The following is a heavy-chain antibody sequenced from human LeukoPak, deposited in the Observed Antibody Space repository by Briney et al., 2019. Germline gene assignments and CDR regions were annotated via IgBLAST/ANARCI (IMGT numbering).Heavy chain of an antibody. CDR1: GFTFSNYD. CDR2: IGTAGDI. Sequence: GGSLRLSCAASGFTFSNYDMNWVRQATGKGLEWVSDIGTAGDIYYSGAAMGRFTISRENAKKYLYLQMNSLRAGDTAVYYCANSAYYDILTGTYGNAFDIWGQGTMVTVSS. V-gene: IGHV3-13*01. CDR3: ANSAYYDILTGTYGNAFDI. J-gene: IGHJ3*02. D-gene: IGHD3-9*01.